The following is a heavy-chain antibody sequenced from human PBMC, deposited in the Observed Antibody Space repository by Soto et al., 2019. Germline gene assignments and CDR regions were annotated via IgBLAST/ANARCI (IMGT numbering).Heavy chain of an antibody. CDR3: ARLNYYESSGFDI. Sequence: GESLKISCKGSGYSFAGYWITWVRQMPGKGLEWMGRIDPSDSYTNYSPSFQGHVTISADKSISTAYLQWSSLKASDTAMYYCARLNYYESSGFDIWGQGTMVTVS. D-gene: IGHD3-22*01. CDR2: IDPSDSYT. CDR1: GYSFAGYW. J-gene: IGHJ3*02. V-gene: IGHV5-10-1*01.